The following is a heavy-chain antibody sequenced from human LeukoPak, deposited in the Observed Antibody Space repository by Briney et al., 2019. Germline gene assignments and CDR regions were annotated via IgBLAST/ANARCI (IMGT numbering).Heavy chain of an antibody. CDR1: GFTFSRYA. CDR3: ARGFRFYGSGIDC. V-gene: IGHV3-64*02. Sequence: GGSLRLSCSASGFTFSRYAMHWVRQAPGKGLEYVSAISTNGGTTHYADSVKGRFTISRDDSKSTLDLQMGSLRPEDMAVYYCARGFRFYGSGIDCWGQGTLVTV. CDR2: ISTNGGTT. J-gene: IGHJ4*02. D-gene: IGHD3-10*01.